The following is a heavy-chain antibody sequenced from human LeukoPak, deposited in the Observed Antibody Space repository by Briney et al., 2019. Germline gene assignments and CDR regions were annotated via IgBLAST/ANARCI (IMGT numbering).Heavy chain of an antibody. CDR1: GYTFTSYD. CDR2: MNPNSGNT. J-gene: IGHJ4*02. Sequence: PLASVKVSCKASGYTFTSYDINWVRQATGQGLEWMGWMNPNSGNTGYAQKFQGRVTITRNTSISTAYMELSSLRSEDTAVYYCARAWYDNKAPFDYWGQGTLVTVSS. CDR3: ARAWYDNKAPFDY. V-gene: IGHV1-8*03. D-gene: IGHD1-1*01.